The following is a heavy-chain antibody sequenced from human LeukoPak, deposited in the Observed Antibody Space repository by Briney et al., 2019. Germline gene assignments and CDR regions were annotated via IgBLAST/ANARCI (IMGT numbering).Heavy chain of an antibody. CDR1: GFTFSSYG. CDR3: AKFGDGYQSFDY. D-gene: IGHD5-18*01. CDR2: ISYDGSNK. J-gene: IGHJ4*02. Sequence: GGSLRLSCAASGFTFSSYGMHWVRQAPGKGLEWVAVISYDGSNKYYADSVKGRFTISRDNSKNTLYLQMNSLRAEDTAVYYCAKFGDGYQSFDYWGQGTLVTVSS. V-gene: IGHV3-30*18.